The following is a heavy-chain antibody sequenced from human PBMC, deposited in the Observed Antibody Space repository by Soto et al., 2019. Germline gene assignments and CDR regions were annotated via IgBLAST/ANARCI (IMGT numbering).Heavy chain of an antibody. D-gene: IGHD1-1*01. CDR1: GGSISSYY. CDR3: ARHVDNWNDGGWFDP. J-gene: IGHJ5*02. V-gene: IGHV4-59*08. CDR2: IYYSGST. Sequence: SETLSLTCTVSGGSISSYYWSWIRQPPGKGLEWIGYIYYSGSTNYNPSLKRRVTISVDNSKNQFSLKLSSVTAADTAVYYCARHVDNWNDGGWFDPWGQGTLVTVSS.